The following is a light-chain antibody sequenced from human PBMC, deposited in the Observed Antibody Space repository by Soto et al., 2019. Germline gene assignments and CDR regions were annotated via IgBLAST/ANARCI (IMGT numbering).Light chain of an antibody. CDR2: DNN. V-gene: IGLV1-51*01. CDR3: AAGDNKWSCGV. CDR1: NSNIGNNY. Sequence: QSVLTQPPSVSAAPGQKVTISCSGANSNIGNNYVSWYQQFPGTAPKLLIYDNNKRPSGIPDRFSGSKSGTSATLGITGPQMGEGGVFYCAAGDNKWSCGVFGGGT. J-gene: IGLJ2*01.